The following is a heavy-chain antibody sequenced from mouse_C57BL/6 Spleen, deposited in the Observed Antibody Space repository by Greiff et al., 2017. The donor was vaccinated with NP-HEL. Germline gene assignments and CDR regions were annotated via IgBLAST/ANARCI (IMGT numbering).Heavy chain of an antibody. CDR3: ARWGSNIWYFDV. D-gene: IGHD1-1*01. CDR1: GFTFTDYY. V-gene: IGHV7-3*01. CDR2: IRNKANGYTT. Sequence: EVMLVESGGGLVQPGGSLSLSCAASGFTFTDYYMSWVRQPPGKALEWLGFIRNKANGYTTEYSASVKGRFTISRDNSQSILYLQMNALRAEDSATSYCARWGSNIWYFDVWGTGTTVTVSS. J-gene: IGHJ1*03.